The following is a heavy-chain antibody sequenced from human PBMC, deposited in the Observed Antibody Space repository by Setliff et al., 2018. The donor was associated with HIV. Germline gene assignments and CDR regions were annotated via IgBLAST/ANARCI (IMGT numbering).Heavy chain of an antibody. CDR1: GYSISSGFY. Sequence: SETLSLTCAVSGYSISSGFYWSWMRQPPGKGLEWIGSIYHSGSTYYNPSLKSRVTISVDRPKIPFSLKLGSVTAADTAIYYCARDPGITAAGTEYFDSWGQGILVTVSS. CDR3: ARDPGITAAGTEYFDS. V-gene: IGHV4-38-2*02. D-gene: IGHD6-13*01. J-gene: IGHJ4*02. CDR2: IYHSGST.